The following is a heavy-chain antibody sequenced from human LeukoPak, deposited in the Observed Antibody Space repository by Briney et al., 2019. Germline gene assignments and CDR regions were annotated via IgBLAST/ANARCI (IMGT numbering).Heavy chain of an antibody. J-gene: IGHJ4*02. Sequence: GGSLRLPCAASGFTDSSSYMYWVRQAPGKGLEWVSFFYRGDSTYYAESVRGRFTISRDNSKNTLYLLMNSLIPEDTAVYYCAKGSSDWYVGSLDYWGQGTLVTVSS. CDR2: FYRGDST. CDR1: GFTDSSSY. D-gene: IGHD6-19*01. CDR3: AKGSSDWYVGSLDY. V-gene: IGHV3-53*01.